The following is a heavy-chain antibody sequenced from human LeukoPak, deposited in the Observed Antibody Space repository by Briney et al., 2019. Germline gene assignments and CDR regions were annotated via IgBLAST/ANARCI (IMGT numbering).Heavy chain of an antibody. V-gene: IGHV4-31*03. CDR3: AGGGHSGYADY. Sequence: SETLSLTCTVSGGSISSDGYYWSWIRQHPGEGLEWIGHISYSGSTYYNPSLKSRLTISVDTSKNQFSLRLSSVTAADTAVYYCAGGGHSGYADYWGQGTLVTVSS. CDR2: ISYSGST. D-gene: IGHD5-12*01. J-gene: IGHJ4*02. CDR1: GGSISSDGYY.